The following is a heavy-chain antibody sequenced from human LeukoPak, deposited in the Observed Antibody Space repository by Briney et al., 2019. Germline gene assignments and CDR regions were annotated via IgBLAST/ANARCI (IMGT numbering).Heavy chain of an antibody. V-gene: IGHV1-2*02. Sequence: GASVKVSCKASGYTLTGYYLHWVRQAPGQGLEWMGYINPKNGGTKYGQKFQGRFTMTRDTSISTVYMELTRLTSDDTAVYYCARDPSQYYYTDVWGKGTTVTVSS. CDR1: GYTLTGYY. CDR3: ARDPSQYYYTDV. CDR2: INPKNGGT. J-gene: IGHJ6*03.